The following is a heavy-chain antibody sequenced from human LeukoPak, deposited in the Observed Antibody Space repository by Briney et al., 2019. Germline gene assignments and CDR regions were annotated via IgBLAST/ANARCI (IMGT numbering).Heavy chain of an antibody. D-gene: IGHD4-17*01. CDR3: ARGTYGDSNLFDY. Sequence: SQTLSLTCAVSGGSISSGGYSWSWIRQPPGKGLEWIGYIYHSGSTYYNPSLKSRVTMSVDRSKNQFSLKLSSVTAADTAVYYCARGTYGDSNLFDYWGQGTLVTVSS. J-gene: IGHJ4*02. V-gene: IGHV4-30-2*01. CDR2: IYHSGST. CDR1: GGSISSGGYS.